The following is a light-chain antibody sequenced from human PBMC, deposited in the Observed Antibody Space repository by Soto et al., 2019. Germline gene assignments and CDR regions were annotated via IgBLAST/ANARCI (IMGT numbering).Light chain of an antibody. CDR1: QSVLYSSNNKDF. V-gene: IGKV4-1*01. Sequence: DIVMTQSPDSLAVSLGERATINCKSSQSVLYSSNNKDFLAWYQQKPGQPPKLLIYWASTRESGVPDRFSGSGSATEFTLTISNLQAEDVAVYYCQQYYSSPLTFGGGTKVEIK. CDR3: QQYYSSPLT. CDR2: WAS. J-gene: IGKJ4*01.